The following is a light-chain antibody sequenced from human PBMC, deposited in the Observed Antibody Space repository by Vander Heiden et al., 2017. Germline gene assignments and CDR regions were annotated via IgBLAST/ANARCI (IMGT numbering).Light chain of an antibody. Sequence: DIQMTPSPSSPSAFAGDRVTNTCRASQGISNSLAWFQQKSGRAPKALIYGASSLQCGVPAKFSGSGSGTDFTLTISSLQPEDSATYFCQQYTSLPRTFGQGTKLEIK. CDR3: QQYTSLPRT. V-gene: IGKV1-16*02. J-gene: IGKJ2*02. CDR1: QGISNS. CDR2: GAS.